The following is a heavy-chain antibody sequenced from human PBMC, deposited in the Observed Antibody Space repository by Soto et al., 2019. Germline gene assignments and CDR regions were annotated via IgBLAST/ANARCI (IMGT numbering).Heavy chain of an antibody. D-gene: IGHD1-1*01. CDR3: ASDRALFGRHAFDI. CDR1: GYTFTSYG. V-gene: IGHV1-18*01. J-gene: IGHJ3*02. Sequence: QVQLVQSGAEVKKPGASVKVSCKASGYTFTSYGISWVRQAPGQGLEWMGWISAYNGNTNYAQKLQGRVTMPTDTSTSTAYMELRSLSSDDTAVYYCASDRALFGRHAFDIWGQGTMVTVSS. CDR2: ISAYNGNT.